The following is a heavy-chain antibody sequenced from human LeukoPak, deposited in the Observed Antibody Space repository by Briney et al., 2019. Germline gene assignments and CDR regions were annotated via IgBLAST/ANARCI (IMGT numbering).Heavy chain of an antibody. J-gene: IGHJ4*02. V-gene: IGHV3-21*01. D-gene: IGHD6-6*01. CDR1: GFTFSSYS. Sequence: PGGSLRLSCAASGFTFSSYSMNWVRQAPGKGLEWVSSISSSSSYIYYADSVKGRFTISRDNAKNSLYLQMNSLRAEDTAVYYCARDRYSSSSLFDYWGQGTLVTVSS. CDR3: ARDRYSSSSLFDY. CDR2: ISSSSSYI.